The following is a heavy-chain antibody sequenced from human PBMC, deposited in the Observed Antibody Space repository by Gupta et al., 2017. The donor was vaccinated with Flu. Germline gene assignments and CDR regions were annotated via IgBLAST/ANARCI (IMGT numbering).Heavy chain of an antibody. CDR3: AKGYCSSTSCYPYYFDY. Sequence: EVQLLESGGGLVQPGGSLRLSCAASGFTFSSYAMSWVRQAPGKGLEWVSAISGSGGSTYYADSVKGRFTISRDNSKNTLYLQMNSLRAEDTAVCYCAKGYCSSTSCYPYYFDYWGQGTLVTVSS. V-gene: IGHV3-23*01. J-gene: IGHJ4*02. CDR1: GFTFSSYA. CDR2: ISGSGGST. D-gene: IGHD2-2*01.